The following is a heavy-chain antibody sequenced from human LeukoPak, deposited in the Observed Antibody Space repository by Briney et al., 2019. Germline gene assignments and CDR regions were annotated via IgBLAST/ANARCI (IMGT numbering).Heavy chain of an antibody. J-gene: IGHJ5*02. CDR3: ARDIGATNWFDP. Sequence: GGSLRLSCAASGFTFSSYGMHWVRQAPGKGLEWVAVISYDGSNKYYADSVKGRFTISRDNSKNTLYLQMNSLRAEDTAVYYCARDIGATNWFDPWGQGTLVTVSS. CDR2: ISYDGSNK. V-gene: IGHV3-30*03. CDR1: GFTFSSYG. D-gene: IGHD1-26*01.